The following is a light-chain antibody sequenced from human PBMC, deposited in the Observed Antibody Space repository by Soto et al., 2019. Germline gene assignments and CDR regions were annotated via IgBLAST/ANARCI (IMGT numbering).Light chain of an antibody. CDR2: DAT. CDR1: SSNVGGHNY. Sequence: QSVLTQPRSVSASPGQSVTISCTGTSSNVGGHNYVSWYQQNPGKAPKLMIYDATKRPSGVPDRFSGYKSGNAASLTISGLQAEDEADYYCCSYAASYTLVFGGGTKVTVL. V-gene: IGLV2-11*01. J-gene: IGLJ2*01. CDR3: CSYAASYTLV.